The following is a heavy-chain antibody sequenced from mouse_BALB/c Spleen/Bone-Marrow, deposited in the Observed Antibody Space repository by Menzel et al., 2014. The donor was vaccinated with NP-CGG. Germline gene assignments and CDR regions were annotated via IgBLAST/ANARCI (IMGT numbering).Heavy chain of an antibody. CDR2: IWAGGST. D-gene: IGHD4-1*01. CDR3: AGTGPFAY. V-gene: IGHV2-9*02. J-gene: IGHJ3*01. Sequence: QVQLQQSGPGLVAPSQSLSITCTVSGFSLTSYGVHWVRQPPGKGLEWLGVIWAGGSTNYNSALMSRLSISKDNSKSQVILKRNSLQTDDTAMYYCAGTGPFAYWGQGTLVTVSA. CDR1: GFSLTSYG.